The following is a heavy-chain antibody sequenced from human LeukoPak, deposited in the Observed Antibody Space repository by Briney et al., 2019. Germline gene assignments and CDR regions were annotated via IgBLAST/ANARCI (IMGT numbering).Heavy chain of an antibody. D-gene: IGHD6-19*01. V-gene: IGHV4-31*03. CDR3: ARGLSGWSDY. J-gene: IGHJ4*02. CDR1: GGSISSGGYY. Sequence: SETLSLTCTVSGGSISSGGYYWSWIRQHPGKGLEWIGYIYYSGSTYYNPSLKSRVTISVDTSKNQFSLKLSSVTAADTAVYYCARGLSGWSDYWGQGTLITVPS. CDR2: IYYSGST.